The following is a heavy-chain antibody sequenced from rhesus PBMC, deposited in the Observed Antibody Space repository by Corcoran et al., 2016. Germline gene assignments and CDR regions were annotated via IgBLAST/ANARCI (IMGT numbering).Heavy chain of an antibody. V-gene: IGHV4S10*01. D-gene: IGHD7-45*01. J-gene: IGHJ4*01. Sequence: QVQLQESGPGVVKPSETLSLTCAVSGGSISDSYRWSWSRQPPGKGLEWIGYIYGSSTHTNHNPALQSRVTISKDTSKNQFSLKLSSVTAADTAVYYCAGAPTGDPGYWGQGVLVTVSS. CDR2: IYGSSTHT. CDR3: AGAPTGDPGY. CDR1: GGSISDSYR.